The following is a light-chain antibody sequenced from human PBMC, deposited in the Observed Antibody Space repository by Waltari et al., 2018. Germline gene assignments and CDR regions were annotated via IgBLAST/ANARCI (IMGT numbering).Light chain of an antibody. Sequence: DIVMTQSPDSLAVSLGERATINCKSSQSVLYSSNNKNYLAWYQQKPGQPPKRLIYWASTRESGVPDRFSGSGSGTDFTLPISSLQAEDVAVYYCQQYYSTPPTFGQGTKVEIK. CDR2: WAS. CDR1: QSVLYSSNNKNY. V-gene: IGKV4-1*01. J-gene: IGKJ1*01. CDR3: QQYYSTPPT.